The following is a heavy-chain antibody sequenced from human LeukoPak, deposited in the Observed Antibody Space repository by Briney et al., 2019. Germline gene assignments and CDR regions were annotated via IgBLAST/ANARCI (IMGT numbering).Heavy chain of an antibody. CDR3: AASDYYYYRIDG. Sequence: SETLSLTCTVSGGSISSYYWSWIRQPPGKGLEWIGYIYYSGSTNYNPSLKSRVTISVDTSKNQFSLKLSSVTAADTAVYYCAASDYYYYRIDGWGQGTTVTVSS. V-gene: IGHV4-59*01. CDR2: IYYSGST. CDR1: GGSISSYY. J-gene: IGHJ6*02.